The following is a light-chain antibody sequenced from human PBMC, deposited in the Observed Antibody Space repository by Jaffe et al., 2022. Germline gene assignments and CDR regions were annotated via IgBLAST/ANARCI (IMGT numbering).Light chain of an antibody. V-gene: IGLV2-14*03. CDR2: AVN. CDR3: GSYTSSSTLV. CDR1: SSDIGGYEF. J-gene: IGLJ2*01. Sequence: QSALTQPASVSGSPGQSITLSCTGTSSDIGGYEFVSWYQQHPGKVPKLMIYAVNNRPSGVSNRFSGSKSGNTASLTISGLQAEDEADYYCGSYTSSSTLVFGGGTKLTVL.